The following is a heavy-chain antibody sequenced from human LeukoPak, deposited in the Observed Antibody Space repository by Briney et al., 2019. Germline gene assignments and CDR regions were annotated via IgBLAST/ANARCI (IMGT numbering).Heavy chain of an antibody. Sequence: PSETLSLTCTVSGGSISSYYWSWIRQSPGKGLEWIGYIYYSGITYYNPSLTSRVTISVDTSKNQFSLRLTSVTAADTAVYYCALDSGWSAFDIWGQGTMVTVSS. D-gene: IGHD6-19*01. V-gene: IGHV4-59*08. CDR2: IYYSGIT. J-gene: IGHJ3*02. CDR1: GGSISSYY. CDR3: ALDSGWSAFDI.